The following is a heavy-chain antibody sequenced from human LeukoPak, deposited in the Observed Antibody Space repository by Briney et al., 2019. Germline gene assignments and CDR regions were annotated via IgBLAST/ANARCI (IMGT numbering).Heavy chain of an antibody. V-gene: IGHV4-39*07. CDR3: ARGRKFFDY. CDR2: IYYSGST. CDR1: GGSISSSGYF. Sequence: PSETLSLTCSFFGGSISSSGYFWGWIRQPPGKGLEYIGSIYYSGSTYCNPSLKSRVTISVDTSKNQFSLKLSSVTAADTAVYYCARGRKFFDYWGQGTLVTVSS. D-gene: IGHD1-14*01. J-gene: IGHJ4*02.